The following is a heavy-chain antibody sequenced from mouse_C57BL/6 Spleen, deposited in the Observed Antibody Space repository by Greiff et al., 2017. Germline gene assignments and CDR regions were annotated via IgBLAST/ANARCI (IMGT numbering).Heavy chain of an antibody. CDR2: INPNNGGT. D-gene: IGHD2-2*01. V-gene: IGHV1-26*01. J-gene: IGHJ3*01. CDR1: GYTFTDYY. Sequence: VQLQQSGPELVKPGASVKISCKASGYTFTDYYMNWVKQSHGKSLEWIGDINPNNGGTSYNQKFKGKATLTVDKSSSTAYMELRSLTSEDSAVYYCAREEDGYDWFAYWGQGTLVTVSA. CDR3: AREEDGYDWFAY.